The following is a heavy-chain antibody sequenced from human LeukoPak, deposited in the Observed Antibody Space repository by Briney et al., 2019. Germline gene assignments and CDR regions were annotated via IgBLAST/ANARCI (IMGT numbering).Heavy chain of an antibody. CDR3: ARHKALSTDAFDI. CDR1: GGSFSGYY. CDR2: INHSGST. D-gene: IGHD2/OR15-2a*01. J-gene: IGHJ3*02. Sequence: SETLSLTCAVYGGSFSGYYWSWIRQPPGKGLEWIGEINHSGSTNYNPSLKSRVTISVDTSKNQFSLKLSSVTAADTAVYYCARHKALSTDAFDIWGQGTMVTVSS. V-gene: IGHV4-34*01.